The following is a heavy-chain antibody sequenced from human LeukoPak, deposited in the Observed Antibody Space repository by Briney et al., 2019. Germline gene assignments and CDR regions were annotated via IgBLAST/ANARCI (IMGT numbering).Heavy chain of an antibody. V-gene: IGHV4-61*01. CDR3: AREGYSSGWHHIDY. J-gene: IGHJ4*02. D-gene: IGHD6-19*01. Sequence: PSETLSLTCTVSGGSISSSSYYWSWIRQPPGKGLEWIGYIYYSGSTNYNPSLKSRVTISVDTSKNQFSLKLSSVTAADTAVYYCAREGYSSGWHHIDYWGQGTLVTVSS. CDR1: GGSISSSSYY. CDR2: IYYSGST.